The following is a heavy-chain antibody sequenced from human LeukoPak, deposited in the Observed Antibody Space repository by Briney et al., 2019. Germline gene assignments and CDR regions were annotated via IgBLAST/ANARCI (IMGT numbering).Heavy chain of an antibody. Sequence: SETLSLTCAVYGGSFSGYYWSWIRQHPGKGLEWIGYIYYSGSSYYNPSLRSRVTISVDTSKNHFSLKLSSVTAADTAVYYCARNRDGYNSFDYWGQGTLVTVSS. V-gene: IGHV4-31*11. D-gene: IGHD5-24*01. CDR1: GGSFSGYY. J-gene: IGHJ4*02. CDR3: ARNRDGYNSFDY. CDR2: IYYSGSS.